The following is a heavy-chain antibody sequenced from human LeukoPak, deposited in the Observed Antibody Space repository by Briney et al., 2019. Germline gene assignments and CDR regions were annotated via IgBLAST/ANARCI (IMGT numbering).Heavy chain of an antibody. Sequence: ASVKVSCKASGYTFTGYHMHWVRQAPGQGLEWMGWISAYNGNTNYAQKLQGRVTMTTDTSTRTAYMDLRSLRSDDTAIYYCARVAGRSRFGELVYWGQGTLVTVSS. CDR3: ARVAGRSRFGELVY. CDR1: GYTFTGYH. D-gene: IGHD3-10*01. V-gene: IGHV1-18*04. J-gene: IGHJ4*02. CDR2: ISAYNGNT.